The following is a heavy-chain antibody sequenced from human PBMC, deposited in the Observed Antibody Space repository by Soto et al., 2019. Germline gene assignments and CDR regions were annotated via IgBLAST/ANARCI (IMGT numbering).Heavy chain of an antibody. CDR3: ARAAIEGHQIEGQPPSSQTLDY. Sequence: PSETLSLTCAVSGGSISSSNWWSWVRQPPGKGLEWIGEIYHSGSTNYNPSLKSRVTISVDKSKNQFSLKLTSVTAADTAVYFCARAAIEGHQIEGQPPSSQTLDYWGQGTLVTVSS. J-gene: IGHJ4*02. CDR2: IYHSGST. D-gene: IGHD1-1*01. V-gene: IGHV4-4*02. CDR1: GGSISSSNW.